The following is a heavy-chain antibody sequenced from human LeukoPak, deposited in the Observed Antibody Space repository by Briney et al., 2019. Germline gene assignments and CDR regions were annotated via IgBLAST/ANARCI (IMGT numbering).Heavy chain of an antibody. Sequence: GGSLRLSCAVSGFTFSSYGMNWVRQAPGKGLEWVAFIRYDGSNKFYADSVKGRFTISGDNSKNTLYLQMNSLRAEDTAVYYCAKESVTTLAGYCYYMDVWGKGTTVTGSS. CDR2: IRYDGSNK. CDR3: AKESVTTLAGYCYYMDV. D-gene: IGHD4-11*01. V-gene: IGHV3-30*02. CDR1: GFTFSSYG. J-gene: IGHJ6*03.